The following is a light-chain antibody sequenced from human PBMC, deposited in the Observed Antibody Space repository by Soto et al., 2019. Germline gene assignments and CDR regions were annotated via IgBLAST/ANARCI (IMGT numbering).Light chain of an antibody. J-gene: IGKJ1*01. V-gene: IGKV1-39*01. CDR3: QQSFSHPRT. CDR2: AAA. CDR1: QSISGN. Sequence: DIPMTQSPSSLSASVGDRVIITCRASQSISGNLNWYQQKPGKAPQLLIYAAATLQSGVPSRFSGSGYGTQFTLIISRLQPEDVAIYYCQQSFSHPRTFGQGTNVEIK.